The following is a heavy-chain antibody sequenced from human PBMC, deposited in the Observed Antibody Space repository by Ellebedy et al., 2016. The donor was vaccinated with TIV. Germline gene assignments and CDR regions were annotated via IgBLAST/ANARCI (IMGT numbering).Heavy chain of an antibody. CDR3: AKLGNPAQAAAGAGS. CDR2: ITYFGST. D-gene: IGHD6-13*01. CDR1: GGSISNFY. Sequence: SETLSLXXTVSGGSISNFYWSWIRQPPGKGLEWIGYITYFGSTTYNPSLKSRVIISLDTSNNQFSLNLTSVTAADMAIYYCAKLGNPAQAAAGAGSWGQGTLVTVSS. V-gene: IGHV4-59*01. J-gene: IGHJ5*02.